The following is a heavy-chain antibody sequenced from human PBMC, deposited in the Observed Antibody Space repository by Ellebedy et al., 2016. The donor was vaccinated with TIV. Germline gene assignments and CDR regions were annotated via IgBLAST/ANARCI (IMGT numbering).Heavy chain of an antibody. Sequence: GGSLRLSXAASGFTFSSYAMSWVRQAPGKGLEWVANINEDGSKKYYVDSVKGRFTISRDNAKNSLYLQMNSLRAEDTAVYYCARRYMDVWGKGTTVTVSS. CDR1: GFTFSSYA. CDR2: INEDGSKK. CDR3: ARRYMDV. J-gene: IGHJ6*03. V-gene: IGHV3-7*01.